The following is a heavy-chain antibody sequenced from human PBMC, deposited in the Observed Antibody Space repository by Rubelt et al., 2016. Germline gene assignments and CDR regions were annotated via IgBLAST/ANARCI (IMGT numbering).Heavy chain of an antibody. J-gene: IGHJ4*02. Sequence: QVLLTQSGAELKKPGASVRVSCKASGYTFSDYYIHWVRQAPGRGLEWMGWISPNTAASNFAQKFQGRVTLSSERSTSTASMDLRSLTSDDTAIYYCARTEESGNYCDHWGQGTLVTVSS. CDR2: ISPNTAAS. V-gene: IGHV1-2*02. D-gene: IGHD2/OR15-2a*01. CDR1: GYTFSDYY. CDR3: ARTEESGNYCDH.